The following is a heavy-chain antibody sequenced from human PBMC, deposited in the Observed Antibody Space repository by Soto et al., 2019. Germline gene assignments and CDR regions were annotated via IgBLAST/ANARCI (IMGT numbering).Heavy chain of an antibody. CDR3: ARDTYANIWRGYSTDY. CDR1: GYTFTSYY. J-gene: IGHJ4*02. D-gene: IGHD3-3*01. V-gene: IGHV1-46*01. CDR2: INPSGGST. Sequence: QVQLVQSGAEVKKPGASVKVSCKASGYTFTSYYMHWVRQAPGQGLEWMGIINPSGGSTSYAQKFQGRVTMNRDTSTSTVYMELSSLRSEDTAVYYCARDTYANIWRGYSTDYWGQGTLVTVSS.